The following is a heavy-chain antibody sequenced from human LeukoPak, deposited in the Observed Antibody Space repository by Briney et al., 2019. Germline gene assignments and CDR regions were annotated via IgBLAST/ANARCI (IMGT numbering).Heavy chain of an antibody. D-gene: IGHD4-17*01. CDR3: ARHYGDYVVEGYFDY. CDR1: GGTFSSYA. CDR2: IIPIFGTA. V-gene: IGHV1-69*13. Sequence: SVKVSCKASGGTFSSYAISWVRQAPGQGLEWMGGIIPIFGTANYAQRFQGRVTITADGSTSTAYMELSSLRSEDTAVYYCARHYGDYVVEGYFDYWGQGTLVTVSS. J-gene: IGHJ4*02.